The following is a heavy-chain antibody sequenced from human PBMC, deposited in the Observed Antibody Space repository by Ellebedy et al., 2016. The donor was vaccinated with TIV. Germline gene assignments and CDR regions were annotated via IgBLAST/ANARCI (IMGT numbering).Heavy chain of an antibody. CDR1: GDTVSSDSAT. CDR2: TYYRSKWYY. CDR3: ARYNSGWKIFDY. J-gene: IGHJ4*02. V-gene: IGHV6-1*01. D-gene: IGHD6-19*01. Sequence: MPSETLSLTCATSGDTVSSDSATWSWIRQSPSRGLEWLGRTYYRSKWYYEYAVSVYSRITINPDTSKNQFSLQLNSVTPEDTAVYYCARYNSGWKIFDYWGQGTLVTVSS.